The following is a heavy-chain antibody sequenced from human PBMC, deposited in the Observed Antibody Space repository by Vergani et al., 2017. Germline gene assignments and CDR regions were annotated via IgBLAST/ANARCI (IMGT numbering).Heavy chain of an antibody. D-gene: IGHD2-21*02. CDR2: IYYSGST. CDR1: ADSISSGSYY. Sequence: QLQLQQSGPGLVKPSETLFLTCTVSADSISSGSYYWGWIRQPPGKSLEWIGSIYYSGSTYYNPSLKSRVTISVDTSKNQFSLKLSSVTAADTAVYYCARAYCGGDCYPWYYYYGMDVWGQGTTVTVSS. V-gene: IGHV4-30-4*08. CDR3: ARAYCGGDCYPWYYYYGMDV. J-gene: IGHJ6*02.